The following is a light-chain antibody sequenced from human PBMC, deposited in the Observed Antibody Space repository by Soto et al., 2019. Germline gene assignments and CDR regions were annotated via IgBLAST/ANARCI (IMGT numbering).Light chain of an antibody. V-gene: IGKV3-15*01. CDR2: GAS. CDR3: LQYNNWPPYT. J-gene: IGKJ2*01. Sequence: EIVMTQSPATLSVSPGERATLSCRASQSVRSNLAWYQQKPGQAPSLLIYGASTRATGIPARFSGSGSGTEFTLTISSLQSEDFAVYYSLQYNNWPPYTFGQGNKLEIK. CDR1: QSVRSN.